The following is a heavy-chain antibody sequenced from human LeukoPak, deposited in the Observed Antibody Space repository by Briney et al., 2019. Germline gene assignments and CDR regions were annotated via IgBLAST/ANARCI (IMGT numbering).Heavy chain of an antibody. CDR2: INPNSGAT. Sequence: GASVHVSCKASGYTFTGYPMHWVRQAPGQGLEWMGWINPNSGATTYAQKFQGRVTMTRDTSINTAYMELSRLRSDDTAVYYCAPSGEAYFDYWGQGTLVTVSS. CDR1: GYTFTGYP. J-gene: IGHJ4*02. D-gene: IGHD3-3*01. V-gene: IGHV1-2*02. CDR3: APSGEAYFDY.